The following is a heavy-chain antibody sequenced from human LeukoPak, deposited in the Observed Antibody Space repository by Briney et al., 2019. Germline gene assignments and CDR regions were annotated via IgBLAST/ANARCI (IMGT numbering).Heavy chain of an antibody. CDR2: ISPYSDNT. CDR3: ARDYYGSGSYYSNKRYYAY. D-gene: IGHD3-10*01. V-gene: IGHV1-18*01. J-gene: IGHJ4*02. Sequence: GASVKVSCKASDYTFTSYGISWVRQAPGQGLEWMGWISPYSDNTNYAQKLQGRVTMTTDTSTSTAYMELRSLRSDDTAVYYCARDYYGSGSYYSNKRYYAYWGQGTLVTVSS. CDR1: DYTFTSYG.